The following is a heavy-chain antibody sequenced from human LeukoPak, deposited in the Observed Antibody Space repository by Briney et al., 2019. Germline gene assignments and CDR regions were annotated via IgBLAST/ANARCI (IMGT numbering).Heavy chain of an antibody. Sequence: PGGSLRLSCAASGFTFSSYWMHWVRQAPGKGLVWVSRINSDGSSTTYADSVKGRFTISRDNAKNTLYLQVNSLRAEDTAVYYCARDEYSYGPFDIWGQGTMVTVSS. V-gene: IGHV3-74*01. CDR3: ARDEYSYGPFDI. D-gene: IGHD5-18*01. J-gene: IGHJ3*02. CDR2: INSDGSST. CDR1: GFTFSSYW.